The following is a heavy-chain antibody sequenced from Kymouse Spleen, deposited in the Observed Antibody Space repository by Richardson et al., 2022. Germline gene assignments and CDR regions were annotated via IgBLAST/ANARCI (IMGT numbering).Heavy chain of an antibody. V-gene: IGHV3-33*01. CDR1: GFTFSSYG. Sequence: QVQLVESGGGVVQPGRSLRLSCAASGFTFSSYGMHWVRQAPGKGLEWVAVIWYDGSNKYYADSVKGRFTISRDNSKNTLYLQMNSLRAEDTAVYYCARVTMVRGVITPYYGMDVWGQGTTVTVSS. J-gene: IGHJ6*02. CDR3: ARVTMVRGVITPYYGMDV. D-gene: IGHD3-10*01. CDR2: IWYDGSNK.